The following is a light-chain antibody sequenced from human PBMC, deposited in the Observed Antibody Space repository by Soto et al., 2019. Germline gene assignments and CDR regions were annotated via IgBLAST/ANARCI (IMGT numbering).Light chain of an antibody. Sequence: QPVLTQSPCASASLGDSVRLTCTLSSGHSNYAIAWHQQQPEKGPRCLMKVKSDGSHNKEDGIPDRFSGSSSGAERYLSISSLQSEDEADYYCQAWDTDTVIFGGGTKLTVL. CDR1: SGHSNYA. V-gene: IGLV4-69*01. CDR2: VKSDGSH. CDR3: QAWDTDTVI. J-gene: IGLJ2*01.